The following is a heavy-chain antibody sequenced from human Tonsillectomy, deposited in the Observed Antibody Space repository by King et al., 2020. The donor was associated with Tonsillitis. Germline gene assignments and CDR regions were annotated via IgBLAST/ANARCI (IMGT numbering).Heavy chain of an antibody. J-gene: IGHJ4*02. V-gene: IGHV4-39*07. Sequence: QVQLQESGPGLVKPSETLSLTCSVSGGSVSSSNYYWGWIRQPPGKGLEWIGTIYYSGSTNYNPSLKTRVTISVDTSKNQFSLKLSSVTAADTAVYYCATRDRYYDSSGYYSFNGYWGQGTLVTVSS. CDR1: GGSVSSSNYY. D-gene: IGHD3-22*01. CDR3: ATRDRYYDSSGYYSFNGY. CDR2: IYYSGST.